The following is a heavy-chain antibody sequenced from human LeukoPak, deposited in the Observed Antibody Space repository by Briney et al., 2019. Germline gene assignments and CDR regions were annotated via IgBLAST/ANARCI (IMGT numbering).Heavy chain of an antibody. CDR2: ISDSGGRT. Sequence: GGSLRLSCAVSGITLSNYGMSWVRRAPGKGLEWVAGISDSGGRTNYADSVKGRFTISRDNPKNTLYLQMNSLRAEDTAVYFCAKRGVVIRVILVGFHKEAYYFDSWGQGALVTVSS. CDR1: GITLSNYG. D-gene: IGHD3-22*01. V-gene: IGHV3-23*01. J-gene: IGHJ4*02. CDR3: AKRGVVIRVILVGFHKEAYYFDS.